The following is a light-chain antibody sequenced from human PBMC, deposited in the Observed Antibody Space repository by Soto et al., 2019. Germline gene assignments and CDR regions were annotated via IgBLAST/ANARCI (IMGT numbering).Light chain of an antibody. CDR1: SSDVGGYNY. J-gene: IGLJ1*01. V-gene: IGLV2-11*01. CDR2: DVS. Sequence: QSALTQPRSASGSPGQSITISCTGTSSDVGGYNYVSWYQQHPAKAPILIIFDVSKRPSGVPNRFSGSKSGNTASLTISGLRAEDEADYYCCSYVGRNTYVFGTGTKLTVL. CDR3: CSYVGRNTYV.